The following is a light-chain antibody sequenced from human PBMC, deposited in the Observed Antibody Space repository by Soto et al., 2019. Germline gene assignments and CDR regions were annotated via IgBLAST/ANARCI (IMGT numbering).Light chain of an antibody. J-gene: IGLJ1*01. Sequence: QSALTQPASVSGSPGQSITISCTGTSSDVGGYNSVSWYQHHPGKAPKLILYDVADRPSGVSYRFSGSKSGNTASLTISGLQAEDEAYYYCSSYTSSSTKVFGTGTKVTVL. CDR2: DVA. V-gene: IGLV2-14*03. CDR3: SSYTSSSTKV. CDR1: SSDVGGYNS.